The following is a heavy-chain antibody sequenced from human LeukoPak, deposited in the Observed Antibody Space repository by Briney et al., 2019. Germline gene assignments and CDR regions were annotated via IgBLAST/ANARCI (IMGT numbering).Heavy chain of an antibody. Sequence: PSETLSLTCTVSGDSISVTNHYWGWIRQPPGKGLEWIGSIFYTGDTYYNPSLKSRITMSVDTSKNHFSLNLNSVTASDTAVYYCARQLGAMTTVSSQGDLGSWGQGTLVTVSS. J-gene: IGHJ5*02. CDR2: IFYTGDT. D-gene: IGHD4-17*01. V-gene: IGHV4-39*01. CDR3: ARQLGAMTTVSSQGDLGS. CDR1: GDSISVTNHY.